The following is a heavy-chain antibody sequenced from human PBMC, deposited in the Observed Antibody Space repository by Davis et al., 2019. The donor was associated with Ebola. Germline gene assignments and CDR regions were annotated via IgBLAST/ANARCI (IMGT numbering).Heavy chain of an antibody. V-gene: IGHV5-51*01. J-gene: IGHJ3*02. D-gene: IGHD6-19*01. CDR2: IYPGDSDT. CDR1: GYNFSSYW. Sequence: GESLKISCKGSGYNFSSYWIAWVRQMPGKGLEWMAIIYPGDSDTRFSPSFQGQVTISADKSITTAYLQWSSLKASDTAMYFCARHKIAVAGTQGAFDIWGQGTMVTVSS. CDR3: ARHKIAVAGTQGAFDI.